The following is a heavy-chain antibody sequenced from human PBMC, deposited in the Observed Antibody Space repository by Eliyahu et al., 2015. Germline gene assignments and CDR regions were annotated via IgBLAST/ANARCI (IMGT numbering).Heavy chain of an antibody. J-gene: IGHJ6*02. V-gene: IGHV3-48*03. CDR2: ISSSGSTI. Sequence: EVQLVESGGGLVQPGGSLRLSCAASGFTFSSYEMNWXRRAPGKGLEWVSYISSSGSTIYYADSVKGRFTISRDNAKNSLYLQMNSLRAEDTAVYYCARDQASLRFLEWSAYYYYYGMDVWGQGTTVTVSS. CDR1: GFTFSSYE. D-gene: IGHD3-3*01. CDR3: ARDQASLRFLEWSAYYYYYGMDV.